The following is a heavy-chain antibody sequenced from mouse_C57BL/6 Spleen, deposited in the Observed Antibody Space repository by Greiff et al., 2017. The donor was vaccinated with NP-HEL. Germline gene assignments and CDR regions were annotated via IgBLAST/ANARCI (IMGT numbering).Heavy chain of an antibody. CDR3: APNYGSSYFDY. D-gene: IGHD1-1*01. Sequence: QVQLQQPGAELVKPGASVKLSCKASGYTFTSYWMHWVKQRPGQGLEWIGMIHPNSGSTNYNEKFKSKATLTVDKSSSKAYMQLSSLTSEDSAVYYCAPNYGSSYFDYWGQGTTLTVSS. J-gene: IGHJ2*01. CDR2: IHPNSGST. CDR1: GYTFTSYW. V-gene: IGHV1-64*01.